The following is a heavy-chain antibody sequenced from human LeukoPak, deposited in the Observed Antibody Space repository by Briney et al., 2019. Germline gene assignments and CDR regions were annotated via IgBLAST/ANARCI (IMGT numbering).Heavy chain of an antibody. CDR2: INSDGSEK. CDR3: ARGGMIVVTY. J-gene: IGHJ4*02. D-gene: IGHD2-21*01. V-gene: IGHV3-7*01. Sequence: GGYLRLSCAASGFTFTTYWMTWVRQAPGKGLEWVANINSDGSEKYYVDSVKGRFTISRDNAKTSLYLQMNSLRVEDTAVYYCARGGMIVVTYWGQGTLVTVPS. CDR1: GFTFTTYW.